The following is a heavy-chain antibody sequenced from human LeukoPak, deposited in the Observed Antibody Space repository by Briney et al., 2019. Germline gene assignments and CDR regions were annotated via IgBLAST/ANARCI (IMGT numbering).Heavy chain of an antibody. V-gene: IGHV1-8*01. CDR3: ARLYGSGSYFDF. CDR1: GYTFTSYD. CDR2: MNPDSGNT. J-gene: IGHJ4*02. Sequence: ASVKVSCKASGYTFTSYDINWVRQATGQGLEWMGWMNPDSGNTGYAQKFQGRVTMTRNTSISTAYMELSSLRSEDTAVYYCARLYGSGSYFDFGGQGTLVTVSS. D-gene: IGHD3-10*01.